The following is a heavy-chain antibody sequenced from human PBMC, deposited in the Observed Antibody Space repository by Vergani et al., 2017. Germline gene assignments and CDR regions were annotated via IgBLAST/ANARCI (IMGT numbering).Heavy chain of an antibody. D-gene: IGHD6-13*01. V-gene: IGHV3-11*01. Sequence: QVQLVESGGGLVKPGGSLRLSCAASGFTFSDYYMSWIRQAPGKGLEWVSYISSSGSTIYYADSVKGRVTISRDNAKNSLYLQMNSLRAEDTAVYYCARESHSGYSSSWHYYMDVWGKGTTVTVSS. CDR2: ISSSGSTI. CDR3: ARESHSGYSSSWHYYMDV. J-gene: IGHJ6*03. CDR1: GFTFSDYY.